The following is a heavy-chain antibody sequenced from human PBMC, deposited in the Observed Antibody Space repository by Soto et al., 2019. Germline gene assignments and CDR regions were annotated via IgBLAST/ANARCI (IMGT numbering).Heavy chain of an antibody. J-gene: IGHJ5*02. V-gene: IGHV5-51*01. CDR3: ARHSVRIFGLFPPRDWFDP. CDR2: IYPGDSDT. D-gene: IGHD3-3*01. Sequence: GESLKISCKGSGYSFTSYWIGWVRQMPGKGLEWMGIIYPGDSDTRYSPSFQGQVTISADKSTSTAYLQWSNLKASDTAMYYLARHSVRIFGLFPPRDWFDPWGQGTLVTVSS. CDR1: GYSFTSYW.